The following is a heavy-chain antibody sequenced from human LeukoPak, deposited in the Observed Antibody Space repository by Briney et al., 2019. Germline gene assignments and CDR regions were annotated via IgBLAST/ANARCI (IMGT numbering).Heavy chain of an antibody. Sequence: ASVKVSCKASGGTFRSYSFSWVRQATGQGLEWMGWMNPNSGNTGYAQKLQGRVTMTTDTSTSTAYMELRSLRSDDTAVYYCARVTGAGMATINSDWFDPWGQGTLVTVSS. CDR3: ARVTGAGMATINSDWFDP. V-gene: IGHV1-18*01. CDR1: GGTFRSYS. J-gene: IGHJ5*02. CDR2: MNPNSGNT. D-gene: IGHD5-24*01.